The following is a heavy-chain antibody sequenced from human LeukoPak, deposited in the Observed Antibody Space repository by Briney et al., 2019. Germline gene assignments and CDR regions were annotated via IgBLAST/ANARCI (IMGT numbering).Heavy chain of an antibody. CDR2: ISGSGGST. CDR3: AKDSQYYYGSGSYLDY. J-gene: IGHJ4*02. CDR1: GFTFSSYA. D-gene: IGHD3-10*01. Sequence: PGGSLRLSCAAPGFTFSSYAMSWVRQAPGKGLEWVSAISGSGGSTYYADSVKGRFTISGDNSKNTLYLQMNSLRAEDTAVYYCAKDSQYYYGSGSYLDYWGQGTLVTVSS. V-gene: IGHV3-23*01.